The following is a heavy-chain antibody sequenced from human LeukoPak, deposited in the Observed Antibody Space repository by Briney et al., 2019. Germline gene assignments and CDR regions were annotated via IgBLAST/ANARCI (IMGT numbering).Heavy chain of an antibody. J-gene: IGHJ4*02. CDR3: ARDKSPRAYYGSGNGDY. CDR1: GFTFSSYS. CDR2: ISSSSSYI. D-gene: IGHD3-10*01. V-gene: IGHV3-21*01. Sequence: PGGSLRLSCAASGFTFSSYSRNWVRQAPGKGLEWVSSISSSSSYIYYADSVKGRFTISRDNAKNSLYLQMNSLRAEDTAVYYCARDKSPRAYYGSGNGDYWGQGTLVTVSS.